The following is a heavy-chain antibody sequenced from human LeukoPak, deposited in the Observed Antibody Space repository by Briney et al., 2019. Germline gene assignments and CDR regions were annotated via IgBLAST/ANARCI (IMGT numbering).Heavy chain of an antibody. CDR3: ARDLGDYDSSGCDY. Sequence: ASVKVSCKASGYTFTSYGISWVRQAPGQGLEWIGWISAYNGNTNYAQKLQGRVTMTTDTSTSTAYMELRSLRSDDTAVYYCARDLGDYDSSGCDYWGQGTLVTVSS. D-gene: IGHD3-22*01. CDR2: ISAYNGNT. V-gene: IGHV1-18*01. J-gene: IGHJ4*02. CDR1: GYTFTSYG.